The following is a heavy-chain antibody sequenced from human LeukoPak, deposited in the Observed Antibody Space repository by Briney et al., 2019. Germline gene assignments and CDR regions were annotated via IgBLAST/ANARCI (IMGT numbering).Heavy chain of an antibody. D-gene: IGHD1-14*01. CDR1: GLTFSSHW. CDR3: AKDLFPEPSSQSH. CDR2: ISGSGGST. Sequence: GGSLRLSCAASGLTFSSHWMHWVRQAPGKGLEWVSAISGSGGSTYYADSVKGRFTISRDNSKNTLYLQMNSLRAEDTAVYYCAKDLFPEPSSQSHWGQGTLVTVSS. J-gene: IGHJ1*01. V-gene: IGHV3-23*01.